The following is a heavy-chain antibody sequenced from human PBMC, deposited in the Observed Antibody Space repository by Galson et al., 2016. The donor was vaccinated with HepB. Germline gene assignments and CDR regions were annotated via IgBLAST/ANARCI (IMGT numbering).Heavy chain of an antibody. Sequence: LRLSCAASGFTFTTYSMNWVRQAPGKGLEWVSYISSSSTYIYYADSVKGRFTISRDNSKNSLYLQMNSLRAEDTAVYYCASIHFDWSFHDYWGQGTLVTVSS. J-gene: IGHJ4*02. CDR3: ASIHFDWSFHDY. D-gene: IGHD3-9*01. V-gene: IGHV3-21*01. CDR1: GFTFTTYS. CDR2: ISSSSTYI.